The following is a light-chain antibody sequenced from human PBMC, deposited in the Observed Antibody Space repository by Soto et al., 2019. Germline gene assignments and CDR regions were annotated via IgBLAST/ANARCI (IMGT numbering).Light chain of an antibody. V-gene: IGLV2-18*02. Sequence: QSALTQPASVSGSPGQSVTISCTGTSSDIGSYNRVSWYQQPPGTAPKFIIYEVSNRPSGVPDRFSGSKSGNTASLTISGLQAEDEADYYCSSYTTSNTWVFGGGTKVTVL. J-gene: IGLJ3*02. CDR3: SSYTTSNTWV. CDR1: SSDIGSYNR. CDR2: EVS.